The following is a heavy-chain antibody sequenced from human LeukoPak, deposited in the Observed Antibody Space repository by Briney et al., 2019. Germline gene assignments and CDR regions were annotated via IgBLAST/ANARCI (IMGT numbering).Heavy chain of an antibody. V-gene: IGHV1-18*04. J-gene: IGHJ6*04. CDR3: AREMDV. CDR1: GYTFTGYY. Sequence: ASVKVSCKASGYTFTGYYMHWVRQAPGQGLEWMGWISAYNGNTNYAQKLQGRVTMTTDTSTSTAYRELRSLRSDDTAAYYCAREMDVWGKGTTVTVSS. CDR2: ISAYNGNT.